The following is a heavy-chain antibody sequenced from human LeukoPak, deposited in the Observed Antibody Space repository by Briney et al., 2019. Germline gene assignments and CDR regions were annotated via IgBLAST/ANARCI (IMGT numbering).Heavy chain of an antibody. V-gene: IGHV3-11*04. Sequence: PGGSLRLSCAASGFTFSDSYMTWIRQAPGKGLEWVSYISNSGSAIYYADSVKGRFTISRDNAKSSLYLQMNSLRAEDTAVYYCATRRDYGDYGGYWGQGTLVTVSS. D-gene: IGHD4-17*01. CDR2: ISNSGSAI. CDR1: GFTFSDSY. J-gene: IGHJ4*02. CDR3: ATRRDYGDYGGY.